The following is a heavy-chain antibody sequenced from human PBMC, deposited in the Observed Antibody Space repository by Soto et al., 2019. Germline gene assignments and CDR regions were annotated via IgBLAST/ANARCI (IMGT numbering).Heavy chain of an antibody. V-gene: IGHV3-53*04. CDR3: AIDPGYCSGGICYRYMDV. J-gene: IGHJ6*03. D-gene: IGHD2-15*01. CDR2: IHSGNSA. CDR1: GLIVNNNY. Sequence: EMQLVESGGGLVNPGGSLRLSCAASGLIVNNNYMNWVRQAPGKGLEWVSVIHSGNSASYADSVMGRFTISRHNSKNMVYLQMNSLRAEDTAVYYCAIDPGYCSGGICYRYMDVWGKGTKVTVSS.